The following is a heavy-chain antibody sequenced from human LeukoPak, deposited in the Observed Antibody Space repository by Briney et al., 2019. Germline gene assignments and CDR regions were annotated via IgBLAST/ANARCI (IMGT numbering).Heavy chain of an antibody. D-gene: IGHD6-13*01. CDR2: IYYSGST. Sequence: SETLSLTCTVSGGSISSYYWSWIRQPPGKGLEWIGYIYYSGSTDYNPSLKSRVTISVDTSRNQFSLRLSSVTAADTAVYYCARVTGYMTEDFFDYWGQGALVTVSS. J-gene: IGHJ4*02. CDR1: GGSISSYY. CDR3: ARVTGYMTEDFFDY. V-gene: IGHV4-59*01.